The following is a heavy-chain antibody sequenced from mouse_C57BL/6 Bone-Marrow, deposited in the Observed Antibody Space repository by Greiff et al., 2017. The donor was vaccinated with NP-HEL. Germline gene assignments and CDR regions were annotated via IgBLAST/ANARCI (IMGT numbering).Heavy chain of an antibody. CDR1: GYTFTEYT. J-gene: IGHJ2*01. V-gene: IGHV1-62-2*01. Sequence: VKLMESGAELVKPGASVKLSCKASGYTFTEYTIHWVKQRSGQGLEWIGWFYPGSGSIKYNEKFKDKATLTADKSSSTVYMELSRLTSEDSAVYFCARHEVWLRYFDYWGQGTTLTVSS. CDR2: FYPGSGSI. D-gene: IGHD2-2*01. CDR3: ARHEVWLRYFDY.